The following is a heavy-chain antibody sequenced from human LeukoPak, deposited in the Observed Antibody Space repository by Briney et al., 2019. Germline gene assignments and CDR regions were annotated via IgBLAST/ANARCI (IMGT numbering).Heavy chain of an antibody. CDR1: GFTFSSYA. V-gene: IGHV3-23*01. D-gene: IGHD5-12*01. CDR2: ISGSGGST. Sequence: GGSLRLSCAASGFTFSSYAMSWVRQAPGKGLEWVSAISGSGGSTYYADSVKGRFTISRDNSKNTLYLQMDSLRAEDTAVYYCAKDLINSGYDYVFDYWGQGTLVTVSS. CDR3: AKDLINSGYDYVFDY. J-gene: IGHJ4*02.